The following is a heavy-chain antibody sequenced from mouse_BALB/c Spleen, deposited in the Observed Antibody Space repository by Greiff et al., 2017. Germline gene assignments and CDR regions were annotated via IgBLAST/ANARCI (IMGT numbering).Heavy chain of an antibody. D-gene: IGHD2-14*01. CDR2: ISSGSSTI. Sequence: EVQRVESGGGLVQPGGSRKLSCAASGFTFSSFGMHWVRQAPEKGLEWVAYISSGSSTIYYADTVKGRFTISRDNPKNTLFLQMTSLRSEDTAMYYCAREGVLWFAYWGQGTLVTVSA. CDR3: AREGVLWFAY. J-gene: IGHJ3*01. V-gene: IGHV5-17*02. CDR1: GFTFSSFG.